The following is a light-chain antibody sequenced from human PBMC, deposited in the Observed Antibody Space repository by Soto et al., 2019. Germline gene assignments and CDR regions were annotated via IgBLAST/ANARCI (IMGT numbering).Light chain of an antibody. CDR2: VNSDGSH. CDR1: SEHSTYA. V-gene: IGLV4-69*01. J-gene: IGLJ3*02. Sequence: QLVLTQSPSASASLGASVKLTCTLGSEHSTYAIAWHQQQPEKGPRYLMKVNSDGSHRKGGGIPDRFSGSSSGAERYLTISSLQFEDEADYYCQTWGTGIMVFGGGTKLTVL. CDR3: QTWGTGIMV.